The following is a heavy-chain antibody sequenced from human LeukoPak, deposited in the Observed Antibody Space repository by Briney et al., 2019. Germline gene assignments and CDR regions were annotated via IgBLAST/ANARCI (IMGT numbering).Heavy chain of an antibody. J-gene: IGHJ4*02. CDR3: ARARGTHGFVRYYFDY. V-gene: IGHV4-34*01. CDR1: GGSFSGYY. CDR2: INHSGST. D-gene: IGHD2-8*01. Sequence: SETLSLTCAVYGGSFSGYYWSWIRQPPGKGLEWIGEINHSGSTNYNPSLKSRVTISVDTSKNQFSLKLSSVTAADTAVYYCARARGTHGFVRYYFDYWGQGTLVTVSS.